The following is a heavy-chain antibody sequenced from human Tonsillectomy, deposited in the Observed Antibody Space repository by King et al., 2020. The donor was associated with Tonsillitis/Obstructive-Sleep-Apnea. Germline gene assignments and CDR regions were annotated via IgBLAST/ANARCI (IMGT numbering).Heavy chain of an antibody. J-gene: IGHJ5*02. CDR1: GFTFSDYY. V-gene: IGHV3-11*05. D-gene: IGHD2-15*01. CDR3: ARDFYCSGTSCYSRHLSQNNWFDP. Sequence: VQLVESGGGLVKPGGSLRLSCAASGFTFSDYYMTWIRQAPGKGLEWVSYISSSSSYTNYADSVKGRFTISRDNAKNSLYLQMNSLRAEDTAVYYCARDFYCSGTSCYSRHLSQNNWFDPWGQGTLVTVSS. CDR2: ISSSSSYT.